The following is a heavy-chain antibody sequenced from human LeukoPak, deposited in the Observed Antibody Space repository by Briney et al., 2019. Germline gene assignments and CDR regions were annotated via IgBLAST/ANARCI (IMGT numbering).Heavy chain of an antibody. J-gene: IGHJ4*02. Sequence: GGSLRLSCAASGFTLGSYAMSWVRQAPGKGLEWVSGIRGDGGSTYYADSVKGRFTISRDNSKNTLYLQMNSLRAEDTAIYHCVKTGGYSNSWYEYWGQGTLVIVSS. V-gene: IGHV3-23*01. CDR3: VKTGGYSNSWYEY. CDR2: IRGDGGST. D-gene: IGHD6-13*01. CDR1: GFTLGSYA.